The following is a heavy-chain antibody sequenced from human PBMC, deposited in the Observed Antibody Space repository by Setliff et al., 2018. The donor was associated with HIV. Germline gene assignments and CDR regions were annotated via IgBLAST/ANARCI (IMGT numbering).Heavy chain of an antibody. CDR3: AREVDTGSLLNY. D-gene: IGHD1-1*01. J-gene: IGHJ4*02. V-gene: IGHV3-7*01. CDR1: GFTFNAYW. Sequence: LRLSCTASGFTFNAYWMTWVRQAPGKGLEWVGNINYDGSEKYYGDSVKGRFTIARDNTKYSLYLQLNRLKVEDTAVYFCAREVDTGSLLNYWGQGTLVTV. CDR2: INYDGSEK.